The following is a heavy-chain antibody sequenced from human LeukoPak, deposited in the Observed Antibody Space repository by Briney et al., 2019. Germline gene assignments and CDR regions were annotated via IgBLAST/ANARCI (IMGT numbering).Heavy chain of an antibody. Sequence: ASVKVSCKASGYTFTNYAMNWVRQTPGQGLEWMGWINPNSGGTNYAQKFQSRVTMTRDTSISTAYMELSRLRSDDTAVYYCASSRTIFGVVCWGQGTMVTVSS. J-gene: IGHJ3*01. D-gene: IGHD3-3*01. V-gene: IGHV1-2*02. CDR1: GYTFTNYA. CDR2: INPNSGGT. CDR3: ASSRTIFGVVC.